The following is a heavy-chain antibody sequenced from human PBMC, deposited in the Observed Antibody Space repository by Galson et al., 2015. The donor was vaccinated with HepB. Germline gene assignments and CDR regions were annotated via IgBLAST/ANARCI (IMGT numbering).Heavy chain of an antibody. CDR3: AKVRGYSVPEWYYYYMDV. CDR1: GFTFSSYG. CDR2: ISYDGSNK. D-gene: IGHD3-22*01. V-gene: IGHV3-30*18. Sequence: SLRLSCAASGFTFSSYGMHWVRQAPGKGLEWVAVISYDGSNKYYADSVKGRFTISRDNSKNTLYLQMNSLRAEDTAVYYCAKVRGYSVPEWYYYYMDVWGKGTTVTVSS. J-gene: IGHJ6*03.